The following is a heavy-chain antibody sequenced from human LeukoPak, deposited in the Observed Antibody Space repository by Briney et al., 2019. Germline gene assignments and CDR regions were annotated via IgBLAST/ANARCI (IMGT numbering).Heavy chain of an antibody. J-gene: IGHJ4*02. V-gene: IGHV3-21*01. CDR3: ARDLLGEIEAAAGTSGLMH. Sequence: PGGSLRLSCAASGFTFSSYSMNWVRQAPGKGLEWVSSISSGSSYIYYADSVKGRFTISRDNAKNSLYLQMNSLRAEDTAVYYCARDLLGEIEAAAGTSGLMHWGQGTLVTVSS. CDR2: ISSGSSYI. D-gene: IGHD6-13*01. CDR1: GFTFSSYS.